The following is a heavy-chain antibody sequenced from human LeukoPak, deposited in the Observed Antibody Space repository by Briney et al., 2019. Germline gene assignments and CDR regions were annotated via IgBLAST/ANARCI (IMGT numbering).Heavy chain of an antibody. CDR2: ISAYNGNT. Sequence: ASVKVSCKASGYSFTSYGISWVRQTPGQGLEWMGWISAYNGNTNYAQKLQGRVTMTTDTSTSTAYMELRSLRSDDTAVYYCARFRSIVEGYYYYYMDVWGKGTTVTISS. CDR1: GYSFTSYG. V-gene: IGHV1-18*01. CDR3: ARFRSIVEGYYYYYMDV. J-gene: IGHJ6*03. D-gene: IGHD1-26*01.